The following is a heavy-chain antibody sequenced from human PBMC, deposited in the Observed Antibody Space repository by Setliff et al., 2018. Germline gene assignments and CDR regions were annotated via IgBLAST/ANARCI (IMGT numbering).Heavy chain of an antibody. CDR1: GDTFSSYA. Sequence: ASVKVSCKASGDTFSSYAINWVRQAPGQGLEWMGGTIPMFGTTNYARKFQGRVTIITDESTSTAYMQLSSLGSEDTAVYYCVREGVDSRSSTDYRYYMDVWGEGTTVTVSS. CDR2: TIPMFGTT. D-gene: IGHD3-22*01. V-gene: IGHV1-69*05. CDR3: VREGVDSRSSTDYRYYMDV. J-gene: IGHJ6*03.